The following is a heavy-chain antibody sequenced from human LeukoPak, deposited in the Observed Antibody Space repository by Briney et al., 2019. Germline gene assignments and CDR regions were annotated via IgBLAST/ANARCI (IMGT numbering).Heavy chain of an antibody. Sequence: ASVTVSCKASRYTFTVYFLHWMRQAPGQGLELLGWISTHSGDTKYEQNFQGRVTMTRDTSISTAYMQLSSLTSDDTAVYFCARAYYYDISGPISAFDLWGQGTMVTVSS. CDR1: RYTFTVYF. V-gene: IGHV1-2*02. CDR3: ARAYYYDISGPISAFDL. D-gene: IGHD3-22*01. CDR2: ISTHSGDT. J-gene: IGHJ3*01.